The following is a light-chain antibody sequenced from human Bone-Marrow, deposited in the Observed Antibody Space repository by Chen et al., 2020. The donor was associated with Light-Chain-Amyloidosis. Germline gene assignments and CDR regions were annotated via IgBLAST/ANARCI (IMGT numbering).Light chain of an antibody. CDR2: RDT. Sequence: SYELTQPPSVSVSPGQTARITCSGDDLPTKYAYWYQQKPGQAPVLVIHRDTERPSGISERFSCSSSGTTATLTISGVQEEDEADYHCQSADSSGTDEVIFGGGTKLTVL. CDR3: QSADSSGTDEVI. CDR1: DLPTKY. J-gene: IGLJ2*01. V-gene: IGLV3-25*03.